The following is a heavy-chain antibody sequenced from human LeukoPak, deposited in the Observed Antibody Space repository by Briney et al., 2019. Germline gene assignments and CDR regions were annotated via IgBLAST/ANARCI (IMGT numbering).Heavy chain of an antibody. Sequence: SETLSLTCTVSGGSISSSSYYWGWIRQPPGKGLEWIGSIYYSGSTYYNPSLKSRVTISVDTSKNQFSLKLSSVTAADTAVYYCAREANYGGNSRWFDPWGQGTLVTVSS. V-gene: IGHV4-39*07. CDR3: AREANYGGNSRWFDP. J-gene: IGHJ5*02. D-gene: IGHD4-23*01. CDR2: IYYSGST. CDR1: GGSISSSSYY.